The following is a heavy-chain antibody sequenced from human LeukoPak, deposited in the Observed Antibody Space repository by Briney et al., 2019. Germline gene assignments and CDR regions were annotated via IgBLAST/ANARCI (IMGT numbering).Heavy chain of an antibody. CDR3: ARRYDTSGPFFDY. Sequence: SETLSLTCTVSGGSISTYYWSWIRQPPGKGLEGIGFIYYSGSTYYNPSLESRVTISVDTSKNQFSLKLTSVTAADTAIYYCARRYDTSGPFFDYWGQGTLVTVSS. CDR1: GGSISTYY. J-gene: IGHJ4*02. V-gene: IGHV4-59*01. D-gene: IGHD3-22*01. CDR2: IYYSGST.